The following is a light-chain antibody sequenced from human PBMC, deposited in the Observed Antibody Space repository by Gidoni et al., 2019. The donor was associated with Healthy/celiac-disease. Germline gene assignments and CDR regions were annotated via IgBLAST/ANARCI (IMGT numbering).Light chain of an antibody. V-gene: IGLV1-51*01. CDR2: DNN. J-gene: IGLJ2*01. CDR1: SSNIGNNF. Sequence: QSVLTQPPSVSAAPGQKVTISCSGGSSNIGNNFVSWYQHLPGTAPKLLICDNNKRPSGIPDRFSGSKSGTSATLGITGLQTGDEADYYCGTWDSSLSAGVFGGGTKLTVL. CDR3: GTWDSSLSAGV.